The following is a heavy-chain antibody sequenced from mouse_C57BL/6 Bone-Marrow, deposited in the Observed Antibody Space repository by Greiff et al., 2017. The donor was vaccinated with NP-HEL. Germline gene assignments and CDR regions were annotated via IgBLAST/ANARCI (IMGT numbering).Heavy chain of an antibody. D-gene: IGHD1-1*01. CDR1: GYTFTSYG. Sequence: VHLVESGAELARPGASVKLSCKASGYTFTSYGISWVKQRTGQGLEWIGEIYPRSGNTYYNEKFKGKATLTADKSSSTAYMELRSLTSEDSAVYFCAILLRPQDFDYWGQGTTLTVSS. J-gene: IGHJ2*01. V-gene: IGHV1-81*01. CDR3: AILLRPQDFDY. CDR2: IYPRSGNT.